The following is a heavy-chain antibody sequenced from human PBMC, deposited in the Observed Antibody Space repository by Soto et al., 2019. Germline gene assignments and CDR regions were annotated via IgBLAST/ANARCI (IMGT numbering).Heavy chain of an antibody. CDR1: GGSITSYY. CDR3: ARDKSELFTVEVYYYYMDV. Sequence: SETLSLTCTVSGGSITSYYWTWIRRPPGKGLEWIGNIYYSGSTNYNPSLRSRVTISVDTSKNQFSLKLTSVTAADTAVYYCARDKSELFTVEVYYYYMDVWGKGTTVTVSS. J-gene: IGHJ6*03. CDR2: IYYSGST. V-gene: IGHV4-59*01. D-gene: IGHD3-16*01.